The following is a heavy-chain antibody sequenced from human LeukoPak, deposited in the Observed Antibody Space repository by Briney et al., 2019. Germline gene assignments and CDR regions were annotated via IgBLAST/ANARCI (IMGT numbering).Heavy chain of an antibody. D-gene: IGHD6-6*01. CDR3: AREGYTSSSLGGFYGMDV. Sequence: SETLSLTCTVSGGSISNYYWSWIRQPPGEGLEWIAHIYYNGRTNYNPSLKSRVTISVDTSKNQFSLKLSSVTAADTAVYYCAREGYTSSSLGGFYGMDVWGQGTTVTVSS. J-gene: IGHJ6*02. V-gene: IGHV4-59*01. CDR2: IYYNGRT. CDR1: GGSISNYY.